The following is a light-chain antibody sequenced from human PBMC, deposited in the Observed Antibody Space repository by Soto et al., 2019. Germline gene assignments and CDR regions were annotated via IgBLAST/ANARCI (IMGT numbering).Light chain of an antibody. CDR2: DAS. CDR3: QHYISDPWT. CDR1: QTIRRW. Sequence: DIEMTQSPSTLSASVGDRVTITCRASQTIRRWLAWYQQRPGKAPKVLIYDASTLESGVPARFSGSGSETEFTLTISSLQPEDSATYYCQHYISDPWTFGQGTKVEIK. V-gene: IGKV1-5*01. J-gene: IGKJ1*01.